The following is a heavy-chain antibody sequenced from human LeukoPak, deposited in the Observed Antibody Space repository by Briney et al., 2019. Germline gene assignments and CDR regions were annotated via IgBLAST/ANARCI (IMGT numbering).Heavy chain of an antibody. Sequence: GGSLRLSCAASGFTFSTYNMNWVRQARGKGLEWVSSISSDSTYMQYADSVKGRFTISRDNAKNSLYPQMNSLRADDTAVYYCAGRDYGDSWGQGALVTVSS. CDR2: ISSDSTYM. J-gene: IGHJ4*02. V-gene: IGHV3-21*01. CDR1: GFTFSTYN. CDR3: AGRDYGDS.